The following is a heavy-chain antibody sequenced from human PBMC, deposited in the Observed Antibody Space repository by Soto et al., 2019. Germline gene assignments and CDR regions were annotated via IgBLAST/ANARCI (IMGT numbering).Heavy chain of an antibody. Sequence: PSETLSLTCTVSGGSISSYYWSWIRQPAGKGLEWIGRIYTSGSTNYNPSLKSRVTMSVDTSKNQFSLKLSSVTAADTAVYYCARDLASSGWSNWFEPWGQGTLVTVS. CDR1: GGSISSYY. CDR3: ARDLASSGWSNWFEP. CDR2: IYTSGST. J-gene: IGHJ5*02. V-gene: IGHV4-4*07. D-gene: IGHD6-19*01.